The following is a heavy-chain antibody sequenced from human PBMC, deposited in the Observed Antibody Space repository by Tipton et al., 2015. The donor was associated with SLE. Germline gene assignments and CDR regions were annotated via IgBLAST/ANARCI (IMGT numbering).Heavy chain of an antibody. V-gene: IGHV3-30*02. Sequence: SLRLSCAASGFTFSSYGMHWVRQAPGKGLEWVAFIRYDGSNKYYADSVKGRFTISRDNSKNTLYLQMNSLRAEDTAVYYCAKGSVGYDGAEYFQHWGQGTLVTVSS. J-gene: IGHJ1*01. CDR3: AKGSVGYDGAEYFQH. CDR1: GFTFSSYG. CDR2: IRYDGSNK. D-gene: IGHD3-10*01.